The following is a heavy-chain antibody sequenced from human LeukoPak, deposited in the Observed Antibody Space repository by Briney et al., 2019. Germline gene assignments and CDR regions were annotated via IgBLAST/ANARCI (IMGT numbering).Heavy chain of an antibody. CDR2: IGGSGSTI. D-gene: IGHD2-21*01. V-gene: IGHV3-48*03. Sequence: GGPLRLSCAASGFTFSTYQMNWVRQAPGRGLGRVSYIGGSGSTIYYADSVKGRVTISRDNAKNSLYLQMSSLRAEDTAVYYCAVITHGYWGQGTLVTVSS. CDR3: AVITHGY. CDR1: GFTFSTYQ. J-gene: IGHJ4*02.